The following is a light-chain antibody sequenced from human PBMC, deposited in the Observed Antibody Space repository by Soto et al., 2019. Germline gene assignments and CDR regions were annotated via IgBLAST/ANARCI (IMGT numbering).Light chain of an antibody. J-gene: IGKJ3*01. CDR1: QSISSW. CDR3: QQYNSIFT. V-gene: IGKV1-5*03. CDR2: KAS. Sequence: DIQMTQSPSTLSASVGDRVTITCRASQSISSWLAWYQQKPGKAPKLLIYKASSLESGVPSRFSGSGSGTEFTLTISSLQPDYFATYYCQQYNSIFTFGPGTKVDIK.